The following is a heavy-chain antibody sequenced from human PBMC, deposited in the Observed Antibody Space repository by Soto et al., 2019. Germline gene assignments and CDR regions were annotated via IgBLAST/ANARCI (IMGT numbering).Heavy chain of an antibody. CDR2: ISGSGGST. J-gene: IGHJ4*02. CDR1: GFTFSSYA. D-gene: IGHD3-9*01. Sequence: GGSLRLSCAASGFTFSSYAMSWVRQAPGKGLEWVSAISGSGGSTYYADSVKGRFTISRDNSKNTLYLQMNSLRAEDTAVYYCAKAYYDILTGYYIGYWGQGTLVTVYS. V-gene: IGHV3-23*01. CDR3: AKAYYDILTGYYIGY.